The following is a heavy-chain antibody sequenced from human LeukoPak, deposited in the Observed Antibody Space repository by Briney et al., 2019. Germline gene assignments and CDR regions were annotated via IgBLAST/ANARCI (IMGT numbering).Heavy chain of an antibody. CDR1: GFTFSSYA. D-gene: IGHD3-9*01. J-gene: IGHJ4*02. Sequence: PGGSLRLSCAASGFTFSSYAMHWVRQAPGEGLEWVALISYDGSNKYYADSVKGRFTISRDNSKNTLYLQMNSLRAEDTAVYYCAKDYDILTGYSRLYDYWGQGTLVTVSS. CDR2: ISYDGSNK. CDR3: AKDYDILTGYSRLYDY. V-gene: IGHV3-30*18.